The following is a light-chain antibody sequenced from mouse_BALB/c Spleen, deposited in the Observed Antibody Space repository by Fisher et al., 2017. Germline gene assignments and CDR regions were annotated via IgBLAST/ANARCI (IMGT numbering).Light chain of an antibody. CDR1: SSVSY. V-gene: IGKV4-55*01. J-gene: IGKJ5*01. CDR2: DTS. CDR3: QQWSSYPLT. Sequence: IVLTQSTAIMSASPGEKVTMTCSASSSVSYMHWYQQKPGSSPRLLIYDTSNLASGVPVRFSGSGSGTSYSLTISRVEAEDAATYYCQQWSSYPLTFGAGTKLELK.